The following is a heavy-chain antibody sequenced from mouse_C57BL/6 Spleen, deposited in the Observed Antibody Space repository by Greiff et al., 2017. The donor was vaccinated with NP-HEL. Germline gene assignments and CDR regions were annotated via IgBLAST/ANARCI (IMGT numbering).Heavy chain of an antibody. J-gene: IGHJ4*01. CDR1: GYTFTSYW. V-gene: IGHV1-69*01. CDR2: IDPSDSYT. CDR3: ATGDAMDY. Sequence: QVQLQQPGAELVMPGASVKLSCKASGYTFTSYWMHWVKQRPGQGLERIGEIDPSDSYTNYNQKFKGKSTLTVDKSSSTAYMQLSSLTSEDSAVYYCATGDAMDYWGQGTSVTVSS.